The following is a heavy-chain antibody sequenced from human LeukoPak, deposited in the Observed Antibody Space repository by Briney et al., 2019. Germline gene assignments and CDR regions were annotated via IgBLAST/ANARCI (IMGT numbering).Heavy chain of an antibody. CDR2: VRYDGINK. Sequence: GGSLRLSCVASGFTFSNYGMHWVRQAPGKGLEWVAFVRYDGINKYYVDSVKGRFTISRDNSKNTLYLQMNSLRAEDTAVYYCARESVLLWFGESGFDYWGQGTLVTVSS. J-gene: IGHJ4*02. V-gene: IGHV3-30*02. D-gene: IGHD3-10*01. CDR1: GFTFSNYG. CDR3: ARESVLLWFGESGFDY.